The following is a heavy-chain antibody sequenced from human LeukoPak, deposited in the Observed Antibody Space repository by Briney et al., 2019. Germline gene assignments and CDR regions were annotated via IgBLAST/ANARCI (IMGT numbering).Heavy chain of an antibody. CDR1: GFTFSNHW. Sequence: AGSLRLSCAASGFTFSNHWSHWVRQAPGKGLVWVSRINSDGISTNYADSVKSRFAISRDNATNTQYLQMNSLRAEDTAVYYCARTRYCSSSSCHYGFDYWGQGTLVSVSS. V-gene: IGHV3-74*01. J-gene: IGHJ4*02. CDR3: ARTRYCSSSSCHYGFDY. D-gene: IGHD2-2*01. CDR2: INSDGIST.